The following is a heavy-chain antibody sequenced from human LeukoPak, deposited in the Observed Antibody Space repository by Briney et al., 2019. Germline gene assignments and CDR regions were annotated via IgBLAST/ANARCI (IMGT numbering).Heavy chain of an antibody. Sequence: GGSLRLSCAASGFTVSSNYMSWVRQAPGKGLEWVSAISGSGGSTYYADSVKGRFTISRDNSKNTLYLQMNSLRAEDTAVYYCAKGIGITMIIYWGQGTLVTVSS. CDR1: GFTVSSNY. CDR2: ISGSGGST. CDR3: AKGIGITMIIY. J-gene: IGHJ4*02. V-gene: IGHV3-23*01. D-gene: IGHD3-22*01.